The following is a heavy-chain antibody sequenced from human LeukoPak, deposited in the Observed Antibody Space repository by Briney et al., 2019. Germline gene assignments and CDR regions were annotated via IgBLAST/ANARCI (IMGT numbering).Heavy chain of an antibody. J-gene: IGHJ3*02. CDR2: ISYDGSNK. CDR3: AKDRYSSGWYSFDI. D-gene: IGHD6-19*01. CDR1: GFTFSSYG. Sequence: PGRSLRLSCAASGFTFSSYGMHWVRQAPGKGLEWVAVISYDGSNKYYADSVKGRFTISRDNSKNTLYLQMNSLRAEDTAVYYCAKDRYSSGWYSFDIWGQGTMVTVSS. V-gene: IGHV3-30*18.